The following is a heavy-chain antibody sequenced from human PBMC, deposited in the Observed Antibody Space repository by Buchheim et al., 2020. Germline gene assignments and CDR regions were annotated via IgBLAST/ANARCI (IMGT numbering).Heavy chain of an antibody. CDR3: ATEPYVWGNYRYSTNDY. Sequence: DVQLVESGGGLVKPGGSLRLSCAASGFTFRNVWMSWVRQTPGKGLEWVGRMKSIADGGTTDYAAPVTGRFTIFRDDFKNMLFLQMNSLRTEDTAVYYCATEPYVWGNYRYSTNDYWGQG. D-gene: IGHD3-16*02. CDR1: GFTFRNVW. CDR2: MKSIADGGTT. V-gene: IGHV3-15*01. J-gene: IGHJ4*02.